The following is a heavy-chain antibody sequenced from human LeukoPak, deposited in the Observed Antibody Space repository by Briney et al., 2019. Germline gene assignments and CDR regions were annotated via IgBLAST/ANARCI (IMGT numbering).Heavy chain of an antibody. CDR2: INSDSGGT. D-gene: IGHD1-1*01. J-gene: IGHJ3*02. Sequence: ASVKVSCKASGYTFTGHYMHWVRQAPGQGLEWMGWINSDSGGTKYAQKFQGSVIMTRVTSISTAYMELSRLKSDDTAVYYCARGRVHSWSDAFDIWGQGTTVTVSS. V-gene: IGHV1-2*02. CDR3: ARGRVHSWSDAFDI. CDR1: GYTFTGHY.